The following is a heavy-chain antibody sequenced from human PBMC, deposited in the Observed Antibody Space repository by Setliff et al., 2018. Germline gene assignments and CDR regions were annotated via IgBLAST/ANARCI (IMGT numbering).Heavy chain of an antibody. Sequence: GGSLRLSCAASGFTFSSYGMHWVRQAPGKGLEWVAFIRYDGSNKYYADSVKGRFTISRDNSKNTLYLQVSSLRAEDTAVYYCARGGYSVTANYYGLDVWGQGTTVTVSS. CDR3: ARGGYSVTANYYGLDV. J-gene: IGHJ6*02. CDR1: GFTFSSYG. CDR2: IRYDGSNK. D-gene: IGHD2-21*02. V-gene: IGHV3-30*02.